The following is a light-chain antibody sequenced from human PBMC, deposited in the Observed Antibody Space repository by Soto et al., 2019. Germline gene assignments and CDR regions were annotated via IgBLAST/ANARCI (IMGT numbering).Light chain of an antibody. Sequence: DIQMTQSPSSLSASVGDTVTITCRASRDISNSLAWFQQKPGKAPKSIIYKASNLHSGVPSKFGGSGSGTAFTLTISSLQPDDFATYYCQQSNSYPYTFGQGTKLELK. V-gene: IGKV1-16*02. J-gene: IGKJ2*01. CDR3: QQSNSYPYT. CDR2: KAS. CDR1: RDISNS.